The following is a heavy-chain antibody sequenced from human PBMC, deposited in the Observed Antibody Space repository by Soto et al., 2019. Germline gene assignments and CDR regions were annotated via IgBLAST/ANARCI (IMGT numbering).Heavy chain of an antibody. CDR2: INHSGST. V-gene: IGHV4-34*01. Sequence: SETLSLTCGVYGGSFSGYFWSWIRQPPGKGLEWIGEINHSGSTNYNSSLKSRVTISVDTSKNQFSLKLSSVTAADTALYYCARASGYCSGGSCYRTRFHDYWGQGTLATVS. CDR1: GGSFSGYF. CDR3: ARASGYCSGGSCYRTRFHDY. D-gene: IGHD2-15*01. J-gene: IGHJ4*02.